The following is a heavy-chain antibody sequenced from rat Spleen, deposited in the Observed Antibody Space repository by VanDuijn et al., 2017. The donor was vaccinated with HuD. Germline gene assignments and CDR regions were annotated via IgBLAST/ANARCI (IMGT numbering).Heavy chain of an antibody. CDR3: ARPTTVIPFNY. Sequence: EVQLVESGGGLVQPGRSLKLSCAASGFTFSDYNMAWVRQAPKKGLEWDATISYDGSSTYYRDSVKGRFTISRDNAKSTLYLQMDSLRSEETAIYYCARPTTVIPFNYWGQGVMVTVSS. CDR2: ISYDGSST. D-gene: IGHD1-6*01. J-gene: IGHJ2*01. V-gene: IGHV5-7*01. CDR1: GFTFSDYN.